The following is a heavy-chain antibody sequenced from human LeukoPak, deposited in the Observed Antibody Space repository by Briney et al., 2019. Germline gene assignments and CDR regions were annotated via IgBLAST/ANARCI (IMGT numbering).Heavy chain of an antibody. CDR3: ARAPPGSGWPYYYYHYMDV. J-gene: IGHJ6*03. Sequence: ASVKVSCKASGYTFTGYYMHWVRQAPGQGLEWMGWISPYNGNTNYAPKIQGRVAMTTDTSTSTAYMELRSLRSDDTAVYYCARAPPGSGWPYYYYHYMDVWGKGTTVTISS. CDR1: GYTFTGYY. V-gene: IGHV1-18*04. CDR2: ISPYNGNT. D-gene: IGHD6-19*01.